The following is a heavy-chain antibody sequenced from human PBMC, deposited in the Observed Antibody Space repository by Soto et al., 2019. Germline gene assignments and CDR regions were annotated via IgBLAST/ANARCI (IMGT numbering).Heavy chain of an antibody. Sequence: EVQLVESGGGLVQPGGSLRLSCAASGFTFSRYWMSWVRQAPGKGLEWVANIKQDGSEKDYVDSVKGRFTISRDNAKNSLYLQMNSLRAEDTAVYYCARVDRRSIGYCDYWGQGTLVTVSS. CDR3: ARVDRRSIGYCDY. CDR1: GFTFSRYW. J-gene: IGHJ4*02. V-gene: IGHV3-7*01. D-gene: IGHD2-15*01. CDR2: IKQDGSEK.